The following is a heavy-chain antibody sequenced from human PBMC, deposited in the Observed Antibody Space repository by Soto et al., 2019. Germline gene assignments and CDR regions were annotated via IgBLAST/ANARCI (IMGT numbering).Heavy chain of an antibody. CDR3: AKGVLGYCTSTSCHAYWCDP. Sequence: EVQLLEPGGGLVQPGGSLRLSCAASGFTFSSYAMSWVRQAPGKGLEWVSAISGSGDSTYYADSVKGRFTISRDNSKNTLYLQMNSLRAEDTAVYYCAKGVLGYCTSTSCHAYWCDPWGQGTLVTVSS. D-gene: IGHD2-2*01. V-gene: IGHV3-23*01. CDR1: GFTFSSYA. CDR2: ISGSGDST. J-gene: IGHJ5*02.